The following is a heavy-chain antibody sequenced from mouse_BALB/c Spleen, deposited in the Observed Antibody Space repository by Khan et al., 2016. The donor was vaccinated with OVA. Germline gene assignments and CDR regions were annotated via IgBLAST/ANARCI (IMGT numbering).Heavy chain of an antibody. Sequence: EVQLQESGPDLVEPSQSLSLTCTVTGFSITSDYSWHWIRQFPGNKLEWLGYMHFSGRTNYNPSLKSRISITRDSSRNQFFLQLNSVTTEDSAAYYCSIFDYDGIYHWVQGTTLTVSS. CDR2: MHFSGRT. CDR3: SIFDYDGIYH. CDR1: GFSITSDYS. D-gene: IGHD2-4*01. J-gene: IGHJ2*01. V-gene: IGHV3-1*02.